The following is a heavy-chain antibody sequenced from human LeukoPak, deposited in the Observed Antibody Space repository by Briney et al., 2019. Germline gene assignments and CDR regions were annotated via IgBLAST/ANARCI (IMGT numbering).Heavy chain of an antibody. Sequence: RASVTVSCKASGYTFTSYGISWVRQAPGQGLEWMGWISAYNGNTNYAQKLQGRVTMTTDTSTSTAYMELRSLRSDDTAVYYCARTNYDFWSGYQETNWFDPWGQGTLVTVSS. V-gene: IGHV1-18*01. J-gene: IGHJ5*02. D-gene: IGHD3-3*01. CDR3: ARTNYDFWSGYQETNWFDP. CDR2: ISAYNGNT. CDR1: GYTFTSYG.